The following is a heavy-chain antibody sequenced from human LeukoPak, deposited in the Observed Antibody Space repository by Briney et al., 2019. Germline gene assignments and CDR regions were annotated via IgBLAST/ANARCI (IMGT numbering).Heavy chain of an antibody. CDR2: INSNSGDT. Sequence: ASVKVFCKASGYTFTDYYIHWVRQAPGQGLEWMGRINSNSGDTNYAQKFQGRVTMTRDTSINTAYMELSKLRSDDTAVYYCARLIRRIAVVDLDYWGQGTLITVSS. CDR3: ARLIRRIAVVDLDY. V-gene: IGHV1-2*06. D-gene: IGHD2-15*01. J-gene: IGHJ4*02. CDR1: GYTFTDYY.